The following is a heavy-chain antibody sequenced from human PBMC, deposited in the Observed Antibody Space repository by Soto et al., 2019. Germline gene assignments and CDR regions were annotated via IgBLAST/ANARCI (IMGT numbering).Heavy chain of an antibody. CDR3: ARGAGWWGY. J-gene: IGHJ4*02. CDR2: ISYIGST. V-gene: IGHV4-59*08. D-gene: IGHD2-15*01. Sequence: SETLSLTCTVSGGSISDYYWSWIRQPPGKGLEWIGYISYIGSTNYNPSLKSRVTISLDTSKKQFFLKLRSVTAADAAVYYCARGAGWWGYWGQGALVTVS. CDR1: GGSISDYY.